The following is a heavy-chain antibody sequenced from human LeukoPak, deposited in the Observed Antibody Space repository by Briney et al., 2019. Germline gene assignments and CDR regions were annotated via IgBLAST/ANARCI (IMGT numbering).Heavy chain of an antibody. V-gene: IGHV3-48*01. CDR1: GFTFNKYP. Sequence: GGSLRLSCAASGFTFNKYPMNWVRQAPGKGMEWISNIRDEGDGTTYADSVKGRFTISRDNAKNSLYLQINSLRAVDTAVYYCVRDLNWAFDYWGQGTLVTASS. CDR3: VRDLNWAFDY. CDR2: IRDEGDGT. J-gene: IGHJ4*02. D-gene: IGHD3-16*01.